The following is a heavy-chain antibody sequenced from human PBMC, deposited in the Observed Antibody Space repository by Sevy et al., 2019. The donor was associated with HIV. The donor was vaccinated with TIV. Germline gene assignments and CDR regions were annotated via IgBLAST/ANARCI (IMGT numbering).Heavy chain of an antibody. CDR3: GGGFYRYWSGGCCLSGLFEP. V-gene: IGHV3-30-3*01. J-gene: IGHJ5*01. CDR2: ISYDGSNK. CDR1: GFTFSSYA. D-gene: IGHD2-15*01. Sequence: GGSLRLSCAASGFTFSSYAMHWVRQAPGKGLEWVAVISYDGSNKYYADSVKGRFTISRDNSKNTLYLQMNSLRAEDTAWYFWGGGFYRYWSGGCCLSGLFEPWGQGTLVTVSS.